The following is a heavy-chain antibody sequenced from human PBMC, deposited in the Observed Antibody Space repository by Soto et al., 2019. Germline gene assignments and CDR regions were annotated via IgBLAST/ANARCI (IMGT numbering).Heavy chain of an antibody. CDR1: GGSISSSSYY. CDR3: ARAPASTFRASGGFRGDYFDY. CDR2: IYYSGST. D-gene: IGHD3-10*01. V-gene: IGHV4-39*01. Sequence: SETLSLTCTVSGGSISSSSYYWGWIRQPPGKGLEWIGSIYYSGSTYYNPSLKSRVTISVDTSKNQFSLKLSSVTAAATAVYYCARAPASTFRASGGFRGDYFDYWGQGTLVTGSS. J-gene: IGHJ4*02.